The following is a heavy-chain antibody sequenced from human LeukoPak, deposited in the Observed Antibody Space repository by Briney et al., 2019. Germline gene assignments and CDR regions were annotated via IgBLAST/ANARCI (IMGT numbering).Heavy chain of an antibody. CDR3: ARSLVIAAPYYYYGMDV. CDR1: GGSFSGYY. V-gene: IGHV4-34*01. CDR2: INHSGST. D-gene: IGHD6-6*01. Sequence: SETLSLTCAVYGGSFSGYYWSGIRQPPGKGLEWIGEINHSGSTNYNPSLKSRVTISVDTSKNQFSLKLSSVTAADTAVYYCARSLVIAAPYYYYGMDVWGQGTTVTVSS. J-gene: IGHJ6*02.